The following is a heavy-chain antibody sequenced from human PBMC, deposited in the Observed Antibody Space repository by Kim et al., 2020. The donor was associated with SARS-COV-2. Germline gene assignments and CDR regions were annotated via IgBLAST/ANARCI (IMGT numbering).Heavy chain of an antibody. Sequence: SVKVSCKASGGTFSSYAISWVRQAPGQGLEWMGRIIPILGIANYAQKFQGRVTITADKSTSTAYMELSSLRSEDTAVYYCARDSLRYFDWFLSWFDPWGQGTLVTVSS. CDR3: ARDSLRYFDWFLSWFDP. V-gene: IGHV1-69*04. CDR1: GGTFSSYA. CDR2: IIPILGIA. J-gene: IGHJ5*02. D-gene: IGHD3-9*01.